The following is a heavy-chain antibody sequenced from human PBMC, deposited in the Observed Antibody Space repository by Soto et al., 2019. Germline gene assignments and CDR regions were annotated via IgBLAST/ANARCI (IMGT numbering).Heavy chain of an antibody. CDR1: GGTFSSYA. V-gene: IGHV1-69*06. Sequence: SVKVSCKASGGTFSSYAISWVRQAPGQGLEWMGGIIPIFGTANYAQKFQGRVTITADKSTSTAYMELSSLRSEDTAVYYCASLVVVAATAGFFDYWGQGTLVTVSS. J-gene: IGHJ4*02. CDR3: ASLVVVAATAGFFDY. D-gene: IGHD2-15*01. CDR2: IIPIFGTA.